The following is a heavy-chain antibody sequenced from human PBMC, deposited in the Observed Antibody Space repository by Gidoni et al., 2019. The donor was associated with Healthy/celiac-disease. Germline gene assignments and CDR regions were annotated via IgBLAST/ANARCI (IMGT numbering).Heavy chain of an antibody. CDR1: GFTFSSYS. CDR3: AGMITFGGVIAQGDYYFDY. J-gene: IGHJ4*02. Sequence: EVQLVESGGGLVQPGGSLRLSCAASGFTFSSYSMNWVRQAPGKGLEWVSYISSSSSTRYYADSVKGRFTISRDNAKNSLYLQMNSLRDEDTAVYYCAGMITFGGVIAQGDYYFDYWGQGTLVTVSS. V-gene: IGHV3-48*02. D-gene: IGHD3-16*02. CDR2: ISSSSSTR.